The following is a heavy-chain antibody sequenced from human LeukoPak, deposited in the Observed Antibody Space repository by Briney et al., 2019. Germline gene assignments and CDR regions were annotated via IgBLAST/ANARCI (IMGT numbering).Heavy chain of an antibody. CDR1: GGTFSNSA. J-gene: IGHJ4*02. V-gene: IGHV1-69*06. D-gene: IGHD4-17*01. Sequence: SVKVSCKASGGTFSNSAISWVRQAPGQGLEWMGGIIPIFGSANYAQKFQGRVTITADKSTSTAYMELSSLRSADTAVYYCARSDLYGDYPPGKYWGQGTLVTVSS. CDR3: ARSDLYGDYPPGKY. CDR2: IIPIFGSA.